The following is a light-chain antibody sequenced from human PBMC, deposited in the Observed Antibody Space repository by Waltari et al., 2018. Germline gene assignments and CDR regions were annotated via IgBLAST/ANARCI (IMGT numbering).Light chain of an antibody. Sequence: IMLTQSPATLSLSPGERATRSCRTSQSVSSYLAWFQQKPGQAPRLPIYDTSNRATGIPARFSGSGSGTDFTLTISSLEPEDSAVYYCQQRSHWRTFGQGTKVEIK. V-gene: IGKV3-11*01. CDR3: QQRSHWRT. J-gene: IGKJ1*01. CDR1: QSVSSY. CDR2: DTS.